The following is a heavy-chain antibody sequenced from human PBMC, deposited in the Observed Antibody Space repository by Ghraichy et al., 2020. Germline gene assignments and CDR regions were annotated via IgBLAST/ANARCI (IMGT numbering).Heavy chain of an antibody. V-gene: IGHV4-59*01. CDR2: IYYSGST. Sequence: SPTLSLTCTVSGGSISSYYWSWIRQPPGKGLEWIGYIYYSGSTNYNPSLKSRVTISVDTSKNQFSLKLSSVTAADTAVYYCASEGRGQYYDYVWGSYRSAYFDYWGPGTLVTVSS. J-gene: IGHJ4*02. CDR1: GGSISSYY. D-gene: IGHD3-16*02. CDR3: ASEGRGQYYDYVWGSYRSAYFDY.